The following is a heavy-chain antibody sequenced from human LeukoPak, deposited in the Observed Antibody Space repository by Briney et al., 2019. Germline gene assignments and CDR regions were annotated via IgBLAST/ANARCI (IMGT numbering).Heavy chain of an antibody. V-gene: IGHV3-23*01. CDR3: VKTQGYYYDSSGGNWFDP. CDR1: GFTFSSYA. J-gene: IGHJ5*02. CDR2: ISGSGGST. D-gene: IGHD3-22*01. Sequence: GGSLRLSCAASGFTFSSYAMSWVRQAPGKGLEWVSAISGSGGSTYYADSVKGRFTISRDNSKNTLYLQMNSLRAEDTAVYYCVKTQGYYYDSSGGNWFDPWGQGTLVTVSS.